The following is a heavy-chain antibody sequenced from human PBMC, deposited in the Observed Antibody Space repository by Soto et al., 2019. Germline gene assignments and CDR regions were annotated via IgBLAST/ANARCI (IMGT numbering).Heavy chain of an antibody. CDR1: GFTFSSYA. Sequence: GGSLRLSCTASGFTFSSYAMHWVRQAPGKGLEWVAVISYDGSNKYYADSVKGRFTISRDNSKNTLYLQMNSLRAEDTAVYYCARDLQGEYSYGYRYYYYGMDVWGQGTTVTVSS. D-gene: IGHD5-18*01. CDR2: ISYDGSNK. CDR3: ARDLQGEYSYGYRYYYYGMDV. J-gene: IGHJ6*02. V-gene: IGHV3-30-3*01.